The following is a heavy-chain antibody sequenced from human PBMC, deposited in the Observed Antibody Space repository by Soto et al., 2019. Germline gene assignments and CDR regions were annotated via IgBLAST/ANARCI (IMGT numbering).Heavy chain of an antibody. Sequence: QITLKESGPTLVKPTQTLTLTCTFSGFSLSTSGVGVGWIRQPPGKALEWLALIYWDDDKRYSPSLKSRLTITKHTSNNQVVLTMTNMDPVDTATYYCAHSIAVAGNGSGAYYYYGMDVWGQGTTVTVSS. D-gene: IGHD6-19*01. CDR3: AHSIAVAGNGSGAYYYYGMDV. J-gene: IGHJ6*02. CDR1: GFSLSTSGVG. V-gene: IGHV2-5*02. CDR2: IYWDDDK.